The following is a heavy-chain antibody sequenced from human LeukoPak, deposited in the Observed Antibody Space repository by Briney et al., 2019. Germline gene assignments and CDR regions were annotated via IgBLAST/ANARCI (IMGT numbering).Heavy chain of an antibody. CDR2: ISGSVDNT. D-gene: IGHD4-23*01. CDR1: GFTFSSYS. CDR3: AKGRGKVVTPFDF. V-gene: IGHV3-23*01. J-gene: IGHJ4*02. Sequence: GGSLRLSCEASGFTFSSYSMNWVRQAPGKGLEWVSAISGSVDNTYYADSVKGRFTISRDSSKNTLYLQMSSLRAEDTAVYFCAKGRGKVVTPFDFWGQGTLVTVSS.